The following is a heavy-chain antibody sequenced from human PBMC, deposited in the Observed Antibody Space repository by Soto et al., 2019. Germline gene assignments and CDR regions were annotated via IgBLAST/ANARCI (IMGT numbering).Heavy chain of an antibody. V-gene: IGHV1-2*04. D-gene: IGHD3-3*01. CDR2: INPNSGDT. CDR1: GYTFTGYY. CDR3: AKSYHPYFDFWSGRNSDWFDL. Sequence: ASVKVSCKASGYTFTGYYMHWVRQAPGQGLEWMGWINPNSGDTNYAQKFQGWVTMTRDTSTSTAYMELSRLRSDNTAVYYCAKSYHPYFDFWSGRNSDWFDLWGQGTLVTVSS. J-gene: IGHJ5*02.